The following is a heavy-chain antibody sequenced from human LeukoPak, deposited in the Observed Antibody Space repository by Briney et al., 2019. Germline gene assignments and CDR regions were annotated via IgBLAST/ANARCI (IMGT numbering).Heavy chain of an antibody. D-gene: IGHD3-10*01. Sequence: ASVKVSCKASGYTFTNYYMHWVRQAPGQGLEWMGWINPNSGATNYEQKFQGRVTMTRDTSISTAYMELSRLRSDDTAVYYCARGEYYYGPGTSFPFDYWGQGTLATVSS. CDR2: INPNSGAT. CDR3: ARGEYYYGPGTSFPFDY. J-gene: IGHJ4*02. V-gene: IGHV1-2*02. CDR1: GYTFTNYY.